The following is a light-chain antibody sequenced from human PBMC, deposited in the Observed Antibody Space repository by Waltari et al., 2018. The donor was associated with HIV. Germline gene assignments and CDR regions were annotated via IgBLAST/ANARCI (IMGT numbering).Light chain of an antibody. CDR2: GAS. J-gene: IGKJ5*01. CDR3: QQADSFPLT. V-gene: IGKV1-12*01. Sequence: DIQMTQSPSSVSVSVADRGIITCPASQGISDWLVWYQQKPGEAPKLLIYGASILQSGVPSRFSGSGYGADFTLTINSLQPEDFATYYCQQADSFPLTFGQGTRLQI. CDR1: QGISDW.